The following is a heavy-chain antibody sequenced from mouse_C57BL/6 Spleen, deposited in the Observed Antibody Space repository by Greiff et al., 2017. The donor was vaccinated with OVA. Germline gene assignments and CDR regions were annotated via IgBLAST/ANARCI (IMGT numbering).Heavy chain of an antibody. V-gene: IGHV5-17*01. Sequence: EVQRVESGGGLVKPGGSLKLSCAASGFTFSDYGMHWVRQAPEKGLAWVAYISSGSSTIYYADTVKGRVAISRDNAKNTLCLQMTSLRAEDTAMYYCATSSRAMDYWGQGTSVTVSS. CDR2: ISSGSSTI. CDR1: GFTFSDYG. J-gene: IGHJ4*01. CDR3: ATSSRAMDY.